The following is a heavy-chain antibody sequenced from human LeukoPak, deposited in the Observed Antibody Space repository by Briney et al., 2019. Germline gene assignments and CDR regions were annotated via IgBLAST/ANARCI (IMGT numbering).Heavy chain of an antibody. D-gene: IGHD5-12*01. V-gene: IGHV5-51*01. CDR3: ARSYRLLYAFDI. CDR1: GYSLTSYW. J-gene: IGHJ3*02. CDR2: IYPGDSDT. Sequence: GESLKISFKGSGYSLTSYWFGWVRRMPGKGLEGMGIIYPGDSDTGYSTSFQGQVPISADKSIRTAYQEWSSLQSRAPAMYYCARSYRLLYAFDIWGQGTMVTVSS.